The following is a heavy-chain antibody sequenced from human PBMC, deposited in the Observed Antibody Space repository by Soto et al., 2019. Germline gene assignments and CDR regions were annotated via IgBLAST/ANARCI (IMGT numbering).Heavy chain of an antibody. J-gene: IGHJ5*02. Sequence: ASVKVSCKASGGTFSSYAISWVRQAPGQGLEWMGGIIPIFGTANYAQKFQGRVTITADESTSTAYMELSSLRSEDTAVYYCARDLNFYDSSGYYYPNWFDPWGQGTLVTVSS. V-gene: IGHV1-69*13. CDR3: ARDLNFYDSSGYYYPNWFDP. CDR1: GGTFSSYA. D-gene: IGHD3-22*01. CDR2: IIPIFGTA.